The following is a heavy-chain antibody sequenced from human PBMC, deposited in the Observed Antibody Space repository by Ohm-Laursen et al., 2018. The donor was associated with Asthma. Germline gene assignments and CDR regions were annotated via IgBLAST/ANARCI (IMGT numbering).Heavy chain of an antibody. D-gene: IGHD1-26*01. CDR2: VFYGGTT. V-gene: IGHV4-61*03. J-gene: IGHJ4*02. CDR3: ARGRGFGYSIDY. Sequence: GTLSLTCSVSGASVSSGGHYWSWIRQPPGKGLEWIGHVFYGGTTLYNAALRSRVTISEDASNNHYSLSLSSVTAADTAVYYCARGRGFGYSIDYWGQGILVTISS. CDR1: GASVSSGGHY.